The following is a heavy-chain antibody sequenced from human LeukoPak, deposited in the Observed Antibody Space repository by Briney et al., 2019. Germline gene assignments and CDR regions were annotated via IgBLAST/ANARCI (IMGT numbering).Heavy chain of an antibody. J-gene: IGHJ5*02. CDR3: ARDRGYSSSWYWFDP. D-gene: IGHD6-13*01. V-gene: IGHV4-31*03. CDR1: GGSISSGGYY. CDR2: IYYSGST. Sequence: PSETLSLTCTVSGGSISSGGYYWSWIRQHPGKGLEWIGYIYYSGSTYYNPSLKSRVTISVDTSKNQFSLKLSSVTAADTAVYYCARDRGYSSSWYWFDPWGQGTLVTVSS.